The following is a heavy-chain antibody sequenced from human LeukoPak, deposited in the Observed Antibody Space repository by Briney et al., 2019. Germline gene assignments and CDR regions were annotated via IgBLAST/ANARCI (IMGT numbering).Heavy chain of an antibody. D-gene: IGHD5-24*01. V-gene: IGHV1-46*01. CDR1: GYTFTSYY. Sequence: GASVKVSCTASGYTFTSYYMHWVRQAPGQGLEWMGITNPSGGSTSYAQKFQGRVTMTRDTSTSTVYMELSSLRSEDAAVYYCAREWRAFDIWGQGTMVTVSS. CDR3: AREWRAFDI. CDR2: TNPSGGST. J-gene: IGHJ3*02.